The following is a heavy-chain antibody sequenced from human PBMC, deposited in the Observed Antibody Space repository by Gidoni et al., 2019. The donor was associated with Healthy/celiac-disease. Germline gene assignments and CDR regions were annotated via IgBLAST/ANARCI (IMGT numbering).Heavy chain of an antibody. J-gene: IGHJ3*02. CDR2: IYTSGST. CDR3: ARTLTVDAFDI. CDR1: GGSISSGSYY. V-gene: IGHV4-61*02. Sequence: QVQLQESGPGLVKPSQTLSLTCTVSGGSISSGSYYWSWIRQPAGKGLEWIGRIYTSGSTNYNPSLKSRVTISVDTSKNQFSLKLSSVTAADTAVYYCARTLTVDAFDIWGQGTMVTVSS. D-gene: IGHD4-17*01.